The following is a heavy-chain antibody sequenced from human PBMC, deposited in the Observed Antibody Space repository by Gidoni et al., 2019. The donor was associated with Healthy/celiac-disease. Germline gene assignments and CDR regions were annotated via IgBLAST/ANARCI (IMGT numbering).Heavy chain of an antibody. Sequence: QVQLQESGPGLVKPSETLSLTCTVSGGSISSYYWSWIRQPPGKGLEWIGYIYYSGSTNYNPSLKSRVTISVDTSKNQFSLKLSSVTAADTAVYYCARAGDDSSSWYPEYFQHWGQGTLVTVSS. CDR2: IYYSGST. V-gene: IGHV4-59*01. CDR3: ARAGDDSSSWYPEYFQH. D-gene: IGHD6-13*01. CDR1: GGSISSYY. J-gene: IGHJ1*01.